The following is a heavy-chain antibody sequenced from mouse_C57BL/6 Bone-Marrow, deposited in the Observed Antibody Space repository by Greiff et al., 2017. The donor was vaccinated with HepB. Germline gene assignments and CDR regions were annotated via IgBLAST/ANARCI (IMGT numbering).Heavy chain of an antibody. D-gene: IGHD2-3*01. V-gene: IGHV1-18*01. Sequence: VQLKQSGPELVKPGASVKIPCKASGYTFTDYNMDWVKQSHGKSLEWIGDINPNNGGTIYNQKFKGKATLTVDKSSSTAYMELRSLTSEDTAVYYCARSTLYDGYSLFAYWGQGTLVTVSA. CDR1: GYTFTDYN. CDR3: ARSTLYDGYSLFAY. J-gene: IGHJ3*01. CDR2: INPNNGGT.